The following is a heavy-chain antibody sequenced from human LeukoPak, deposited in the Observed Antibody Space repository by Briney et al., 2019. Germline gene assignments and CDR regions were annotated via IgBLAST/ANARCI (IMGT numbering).Heavy chain of an antibody. J-gene: IGHJ4*02. CDR3: ARDNILAARPGAS. Sequence: PGGSLRLSCAASGCTFSSYWMGWVRQAPGKGLEWVANIKQDGSEKYYVDSVKGRFTISRDNAKNSLYLQMNSLRAEDTAVYYCARDNILAARPGASWGQGTLVTVSS. CDR1: GCTFSSYW. V-gene: IGHV3-7*01. D-gene: IGHD6-6*01. CDR2: IKQDGSEK.